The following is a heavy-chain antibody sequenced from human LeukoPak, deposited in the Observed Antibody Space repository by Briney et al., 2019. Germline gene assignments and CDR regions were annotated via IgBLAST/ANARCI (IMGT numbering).Heavy chain of an antibody. CDR3: ARRIVVVPADPSLTGYMDV. Sequence: GGSLRLSCAASGFTFSSYSMNWVRQAPGKGLEWVSSISSSSSYIYYADSVKGRFTISRDNAKNSLYLQMNSLRAEDTAVYYCARRIVVVPADPSLTGYMDVWGKGTTVTVSS. J-gene: IGHJ6*03. CDR2: ISSSSSYI. D-gene: IGHD2-2*01. V-gene: IGHV3-21*01. CDR1: GFTFSSYS.